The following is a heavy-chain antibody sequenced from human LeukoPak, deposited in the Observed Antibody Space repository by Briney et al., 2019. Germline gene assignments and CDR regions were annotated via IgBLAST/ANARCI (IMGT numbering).Heavy chain of an antibody. J-gene: IGHJ4*02. CDR1: GGSFSGYY. D-gene: IGHD3-22*01. V-gene: IGHV4-34*01. Sequence: SETLSLTCAVYGGSFSGYYWSWIRQPPGKGLEWVGEINHSGSTNYNPSLKSRVTISVDTSKNQFSLKLSAVTAAATAVYYCARGGVLSDSSGYYYGYWGQGTLVTVSS. CDR3: ARGGVLSDSSGYYYGY. CDR2: INHSGST.